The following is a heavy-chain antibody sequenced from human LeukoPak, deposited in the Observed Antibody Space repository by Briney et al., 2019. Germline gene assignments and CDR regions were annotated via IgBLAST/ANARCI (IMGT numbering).Heavy chain of an antibody. CDR3: ASDLRNTGFDY. CDR1: EFPFSKFC. D-gene: IGHD4-17*01. Sequence: GGSLRLSCVVSEFPFSKFCMSWFRQAPGKGLEWISYICSDSRIIHYADSVKGRFTISRDNGKNSLYLQMNSLRAEDTAVYYCASDLRNTGFDYWGQGTLVTVSS. J-gene: IGHJ4*02. V-gene: IGHV3-11*01. CDR2: ICSDSRII.